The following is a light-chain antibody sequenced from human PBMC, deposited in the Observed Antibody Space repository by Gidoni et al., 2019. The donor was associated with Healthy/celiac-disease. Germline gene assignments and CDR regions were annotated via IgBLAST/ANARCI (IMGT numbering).Light chain of an antibody. Sequence: EIVMTQSPATLSVSPGQRATLSCRASQSVSSNLAWYQQKAGQAPRLLIYGASTRATGIPARFSGSGSGTEFTLTISSLQSEDFAVYYCQQYNNWPPFTFGPXTKVDIK. J-gene: IGKJ3*01. V-gene: IGKV3-15*01. CDR3: QQYNNWPPFT. CDR2: GAS. CDR1: QSVSSN.